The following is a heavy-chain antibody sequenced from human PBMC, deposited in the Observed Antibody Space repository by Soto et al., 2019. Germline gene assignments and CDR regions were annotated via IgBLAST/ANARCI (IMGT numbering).Heavy chain of an antibody. Sequence: SETLSLACTVSGGSISSSSHHWAWIRQPPGKGLEWIGSIYYSGNTYHNPSLKSRVTISVDTSKNQFSLNMTSVTAADTAVYFCARSGRSLLDYWGQGALVTVSS. V-gene: IGHV4-39*01. D-gene: IGHD1-26*01. CDR3: ARSGRSLLDY. CDR2: IYYSGNT. CDR1: GGSISSSSHH. J-gene: IGHJ4*02.